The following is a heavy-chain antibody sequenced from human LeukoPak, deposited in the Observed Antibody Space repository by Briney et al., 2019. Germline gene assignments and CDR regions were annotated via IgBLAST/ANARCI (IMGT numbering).Heavy chain of an antibody. D-gene: IGHD5-18*01. CDR1: GGSISTYY. V-gene: IGHV4-59*12. Sequence: SETLSLTCTVSGGSISTYYWSWIRQHPGKGLEWIGYVYYSGTTNYNPSLKSRVTISGDTSKNQFSLKLSSVTAADTAVYYCARVGYRGYSYGDLDYWGQGTLVTVSS. CDR3: ARVGYRGYSYGDLDY. J-gene: IGHJ4*02. CDR2: VYYSGTT.